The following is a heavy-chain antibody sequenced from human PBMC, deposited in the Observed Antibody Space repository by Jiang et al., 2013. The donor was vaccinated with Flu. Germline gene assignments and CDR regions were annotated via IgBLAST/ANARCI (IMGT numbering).Heavy chain of an antibody. J-gene: IGHJ4*02. CDR3: ARGQGGVGRREIDS. D-gene: IGHD3-10*01. V-gene: IGHV4-34*01. CDR2: SIILN. CDR1: SGSFSDYY. Sequence: LLKPSETLSLTCAVYSGSFSDYYWNWIRQPPGRGWSGLGKSIILNQLQPSLKSRVAISMDTSKNQFSLKLNSVTAADTAVYYCARGQGGVGRREIDSWGQGTLVTVSS.